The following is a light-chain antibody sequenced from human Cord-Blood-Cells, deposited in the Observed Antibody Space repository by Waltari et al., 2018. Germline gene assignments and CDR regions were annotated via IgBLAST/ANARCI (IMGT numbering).Light chain of an antibody. J-gene: IGLJ2*01. CDR2: EVS. V-gene: IGLV2-18*02. Sequence: QSALTQPPSVSGSPGQSVTISCTGTSSDVGSYNRVSWYQQPPGTAPKLTIYEVSNRPSGVPDRFSGSKSGNTASLTISGLQAEDEADYYCSSYASSSTFVLGGGTKLTVL. CDR1: SSDVGSYNR. CDR3: SSYASSSTFV.